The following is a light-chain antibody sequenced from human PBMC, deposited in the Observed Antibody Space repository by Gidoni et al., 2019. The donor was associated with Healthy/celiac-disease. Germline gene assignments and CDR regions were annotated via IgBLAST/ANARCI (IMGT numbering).Light chain of an antibody. J-gene: IGKJ5*01. CDR1: QSVSRCY. CDR3: QQYGSSPPIT. V-gene: IGKV3-20*01. Sequence: EIVFTQSPGTLALSPGERATLSCRASQSVSRCYLAWYQQTPCQAPRLLIYGASSRATGIPDRFSGSGSGTAFTLTISRLEPEDFAVYYCQQYGSSPPITFGQGTRLEIK. CDR2: GAS.